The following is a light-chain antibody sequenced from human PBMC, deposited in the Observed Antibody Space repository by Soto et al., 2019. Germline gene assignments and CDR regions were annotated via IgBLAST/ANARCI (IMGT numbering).Light chain of an antibody. CDR3: QQYYSYPRT. V-gene: IGKV1-8*01. CDR1: QGISSY. Sequence: AIRMTQSPSSFSASTGDRVTITCRASQGISSYLAWYQQKPGKAPKLLIYAASTLQSGVPSRFSGSGSGTDFTLTISCLQSEDFATYYCQQYYSYPRTFRQETKVEI. CDR2: AAS. J-gene: IGKJ1*01.